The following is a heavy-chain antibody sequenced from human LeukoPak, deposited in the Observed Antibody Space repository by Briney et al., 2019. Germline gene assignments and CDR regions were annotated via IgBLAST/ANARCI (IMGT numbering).Heavy chain of an antibody. CDR1: GFTFDDYA. D-gene: IGHD5-18*01. CDR3: ARAGRGYSYGYGY. J-gene: IGHJ4*02. Sequence: GRSLRLSCAASGFTFDDYAMHWVRQAPGKGLEWVSGISWNSGSIGYADSVKGRFTISRDNAKNSLYLQMNSLRAEDTAVYYCARAGRGYSYGYGYWGQGTLVTVSS. V-gene: IGHV3-9*01. CDR2: ISWNSGSI.